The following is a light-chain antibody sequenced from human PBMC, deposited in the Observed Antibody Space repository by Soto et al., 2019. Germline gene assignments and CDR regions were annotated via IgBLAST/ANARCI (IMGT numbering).Light chain of an antibody. CDR2: LNSDGSH. J-gene: IGLJ2*01. CDR1: SGHSSYA. CDR3: QTWGTGIRV. Sequence: QLVLTQSPSASASLGASVKLTCSLTSGHSSYAIAWHQQQPEKGPRYLMKLNSDGSHTKGDGIPDRFSGSSSGAERYPTISSLEYDDEADYYCQTWGTGIRVFGGGTKLTVL. V-gene: IGLV4-69*01.